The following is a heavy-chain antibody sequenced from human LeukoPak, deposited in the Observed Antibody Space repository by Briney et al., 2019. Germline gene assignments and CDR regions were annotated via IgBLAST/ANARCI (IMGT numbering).Heavy chain of an antibody. Sequence: GGSLRLSCAASGFTFGSYSMNWVRQAPGKGLEWVSSISSSSSYIYYADSVRGRFTISRDNAKNSLYLQMNSLRAEDTAVFYCARDSRADAFDIWGQGTMVTVSS. CDR2: ISSSSSYI. J-gene: IGHJ3*02. CDR3: ARDSRADAFDI. V-gene: IGHV3-21*01. CDR1: GFTFGSYS.